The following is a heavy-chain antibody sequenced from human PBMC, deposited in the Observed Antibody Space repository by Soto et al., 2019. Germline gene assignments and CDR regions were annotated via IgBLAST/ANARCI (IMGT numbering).Heavy chain of an antibody. CDR1: GGSISSGGYS. D-gene: IGHD1-7*01. J-gene: IGHJ4*02. V-gene: IGHV4-30-2*01. Sequence: TLSLTCAVSGGSISSGGYSWSWIRQPPGKGLDWIGYIYHSGSTYYNPSLKSRVTISVDRSKNQFSLKVTSLTAADTAVYYCASRDPGTSVDYWGQGTLVTVSS. CDR3: ASRDPGTSVDY. CDR2: IYHSGST.